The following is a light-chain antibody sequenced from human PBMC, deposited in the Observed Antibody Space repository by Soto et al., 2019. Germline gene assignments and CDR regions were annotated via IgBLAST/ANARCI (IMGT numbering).Light chain of an antibody. J-gene: IGKJ2*01. CDR3: QQYNSYVYT. V-gene: IGKV1-5*03. CDR2: KAS. CDR1: QSISSW. Sequence: DIQMTQSPSTLSASVGDRVTITCRASQSISSWLAWYQQKPGKAPKPLIYKASSLESGVPSRFSGSGSGTEFTLTISSLQPDDFATYYCQQYNSYVYTFGQGTKLEIK.